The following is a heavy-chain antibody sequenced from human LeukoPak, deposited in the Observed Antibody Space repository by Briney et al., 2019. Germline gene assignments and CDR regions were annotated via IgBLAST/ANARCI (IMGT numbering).Heavy chain of an antibody. V-gene: IGHV4-39*07. CDR3: ARGVEMEYYFDY. D-gene: IGHD5-24*01. CDR2: IYYSGST. J-gene: IGHJ4*02. CDR1: GGSISSSSYY. Sequence: SETLSLTCTVSGGSISSSSYYWGWIRQPPGKGLEWIGSIYYSGSTYYNPSLKSRVTMSVDTSKNQFSLKLSSVTAADTAVYYCARGVEMEYYFDYWGQGTLVTVSS.